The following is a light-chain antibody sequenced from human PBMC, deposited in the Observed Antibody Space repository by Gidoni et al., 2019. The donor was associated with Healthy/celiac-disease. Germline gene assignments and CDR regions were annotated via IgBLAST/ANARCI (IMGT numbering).Light chain of an antibody. CDR3: QQRSNXXIT. V-gene: IGKV3-11*01. CDR1: QSVSSD. CDR2: DAS. Sequence: EIVLTQSPATLALSPGERATLSCRASQSVSSDLAWYQQKPGQAPRLLIYDASNRATGIPARFSGSGSGTDFTLTISSLEPEDFAVYYCQQRSNXXITFXQXTRLEXK. J-gene: IGKJ5*01.